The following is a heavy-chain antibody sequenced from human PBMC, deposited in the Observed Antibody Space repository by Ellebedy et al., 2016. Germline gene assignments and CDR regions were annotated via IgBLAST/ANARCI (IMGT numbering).Heavy chain of an antibody. CDR1: GYTFSSYG. CDR3: ASPDYGDSPTHKSKRQYYYGMDV. Sequence: ASVKVSCKASGYTFSSYGITWVRQAPGQGLEWMGWISTYNGDTNYAQKLQGRVTMTTDTSTATAYMELTSLRFEDTAVYFCASPDYGDSPTHKSKRQYYYGMDVWGQGTTVTVSS. J-gene: IGHJ6*02. D-gene: IGHD4-17*01. CDR2: ISTYNGDT. V-gene: IGHV1-18*01.